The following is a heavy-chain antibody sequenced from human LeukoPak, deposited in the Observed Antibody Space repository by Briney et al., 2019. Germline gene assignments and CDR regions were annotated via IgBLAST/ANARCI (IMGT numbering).Heavy chain of an antibody. CDR1: GYRFTSYW. J-gene: IGHJ4*02. Sequence: GESLKISCRGSGYRFTSYWIGWVRQMPGKGLEWMGIIYPGDSDTRYSPSFQGQVTISADKSVTTTYLQWSSLNASDTAMYYCARLGEEEVDSWGQGTLVTVSS. CDR2: IYPGDSDT. D-gene: IGHD3-16*01. V-gene: IGHV5-51*01. CDR3: ARLGEEEVDS.